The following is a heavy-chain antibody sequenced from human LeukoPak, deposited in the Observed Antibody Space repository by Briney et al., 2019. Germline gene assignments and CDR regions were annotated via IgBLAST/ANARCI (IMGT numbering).Heavy chain of an antibody. CDR2: ISSSSSYI. CDR1: GFTVRSYK. Sequence: GWSLTLSCAASGFTVRSYKMNWVRQAPGKGLEVASSISSSSSYIHYAQSVKGRFTISRDNAKNSLYLQMNSLSVEDTAVYYCASVQSQLLPDYWGQGTLVTVSP. D-gene: IGHD2-2*01. CDR3: ASVQSQLLPDY. V-gene: IGHV3-21*01. J-gene: IGHJ4*02.